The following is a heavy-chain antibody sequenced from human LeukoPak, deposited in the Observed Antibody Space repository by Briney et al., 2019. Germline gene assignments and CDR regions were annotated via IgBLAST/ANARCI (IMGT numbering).Heavy chain of an antibody. CDR2: ISYDGSNK. J-gene: IGHJ6*03. CDR3: ARVSGTYSYYYYYMDV. Sequence: SCKASGFTFSSYAMHWVRQAPGKGLECVAVISYDGSNKYYADSVKGRFTISRDNSKNTLYLQMNSLRAEDTAVYYCARVSGTYSYYYYYMDVWGKGTTVTVSS. V-gene: IGHV3-30*04. CDR1: GFTFSSYA. D-gene: IGHD3-10*01.